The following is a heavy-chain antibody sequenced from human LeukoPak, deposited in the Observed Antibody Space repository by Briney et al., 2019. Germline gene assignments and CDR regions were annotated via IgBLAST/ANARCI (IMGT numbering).Heavy chain of an antibody. CDR1: GYTLTELS. V-gene: IGHV1-24*01. CDR3: ATTVQGYSSSWYPFDY. D-gene: IGHD6-13*01. J-gene: IGHJ4*02. CDR2: FDPEDGET. Sequence: ASVKVSCKVSGYTLTELSMHWVRQAPGKGLEWMGGFDPEDGETIYAQKFQGRVTMTEDTSTDTAYMELSSLGSEDTAVYYCATTVQGYSSSWYPFDYWGQGTLVTVSS.